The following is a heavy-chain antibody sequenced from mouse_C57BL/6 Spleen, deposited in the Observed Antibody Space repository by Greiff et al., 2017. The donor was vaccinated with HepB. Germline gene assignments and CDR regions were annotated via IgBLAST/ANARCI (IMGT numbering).Heavy chain of an antibody. V-gene: IGHV1-19*01. Sequence: EVQLQESGPVLVKPGASVKMSCKASGYTFTDYYMNWVKQSHGKSLEWIGVINPYNGGTSYNQKFKGKATLTVDKSSSTAYMELNSLTSEDSAVYYCARSGVPPLYFDVWGTGTTVTVSS. D-gene: IGHD3-1*01. J-gene: IGHJ1*03. CDR3: ARSGVPPLYFDV. CDR1: GYTFTDYY. CDR2: INPYNGGT.